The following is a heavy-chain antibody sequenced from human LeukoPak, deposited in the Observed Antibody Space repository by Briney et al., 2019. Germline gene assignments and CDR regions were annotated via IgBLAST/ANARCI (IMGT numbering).Heavy chain of an antibody. CDR2: IYSGGST. D-gene: IGHD3-22*01. J-gene: IGHJ6*03. Sequence: PGGTLRLSCAASGFTFSSYGMNWVRQAPGKGLEWVSVIYSGGSTYYADSVKGRFTISRDNSKNTLYLQMNSLRAEDTAVYYCARVSRKFYYDSSGFDAYYYYYMDVWGKGTTVTISS. CDR3: ARVSRKFYYDSSGFDAYYYYYMDV. CDR1: GFTFSSYG. V-gene: IGHV3-66*01.